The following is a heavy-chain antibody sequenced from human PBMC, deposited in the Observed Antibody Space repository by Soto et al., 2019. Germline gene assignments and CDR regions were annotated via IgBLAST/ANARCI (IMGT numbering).Heavy chain of an antibody. V-gene: IGHV1-18*01. Sequence: ASVKVSCKASGYTFTSYGISWVRQAPGQGLEWMGWISAYNGNTNYAQKLHGRVTMTTDTSTSTAYMELRSLRSDDTAVYYCARCYDFWSGPDGDYYGMDVWGQGTTVTVSS. CDR3: ARCYDFWSGPDGDYYGMDV. J-gene: IGHJ6*02. CDR2: ISAYNGNT. CDR1: GYTFTSYG. D-gene: IGHD3-3*01.